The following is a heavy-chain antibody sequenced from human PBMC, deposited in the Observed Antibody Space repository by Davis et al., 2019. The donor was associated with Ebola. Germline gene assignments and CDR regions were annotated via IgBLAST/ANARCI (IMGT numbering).Heavy chain of an antibody. J-gene: IGHJ5*02. V-gene: IGHV7-4-1*02. CDR3: ARDARGIAVSPRWFDP. Sequence: ASVKVSCKASGYTFTSYAMNWVRQAPGQGLEWMGWINTNTGNPTYAQGFTGRFVFSLDTSVSTAYLQISSLKAEDTAVYYCARDARGIAVSPRWFDPWGQGTLVTVSS. D-gene: IGHD6-19*01. CDR1: GYTFTSYA. CDR2: INTNTGNP.